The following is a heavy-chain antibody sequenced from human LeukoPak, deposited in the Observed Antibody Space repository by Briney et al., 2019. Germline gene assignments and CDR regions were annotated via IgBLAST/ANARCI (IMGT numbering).Heavy chain of an antibody. V-gene: IGHV4-39*01. CDR3: ARQATYSSSWYGGGFDY. D-gene: IGHD6-13*01. CDR2: IYYSGST. J-gene: IGHJ4*02. CDR1: GGSISSSSYY. Sequence: PSETLSLTCTVSGGSISSSSYYWGWIRQPPGKGLEWIGSIYYSGSTYYNPSLKSRVTISVDTSKNQFSLKLSSVTAADTAVYYCARQATYSSSWYGGGFDYWGQGTLVTVSS.